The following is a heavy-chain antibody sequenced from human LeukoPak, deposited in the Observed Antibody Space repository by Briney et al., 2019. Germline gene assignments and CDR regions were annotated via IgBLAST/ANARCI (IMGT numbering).Heavy chain of an antibody. D-gene: IGHD6-19*01. J-gene: IGHJ6*02. CDR1: GYTFTSYY. CDR2: INPSGGST. CDR3: ARLGGVLAGTYYYGMDV. V-gene: IGHV1-46*01. Sequence: ASVTVSCKASGYTFTSYYMHWVRQAPGQGLEWMGIINPSGGSTSYAQKFQGRVTMTRDMSTSTVYMELSRLRSDDTAVYYCARLGGVLAGTYYYGMDVWGQGTTVTVSS.